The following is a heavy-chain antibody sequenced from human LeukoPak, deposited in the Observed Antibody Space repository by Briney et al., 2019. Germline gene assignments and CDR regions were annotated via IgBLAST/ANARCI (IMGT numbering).Heavy chain of an antibody. CDR2: ISAYNGNT. Sequence: GASVKVSCKASGYTFTSYGISWVRQAPGQGLEWMGWISAYNGNTNYAQKLQGRVTMTTDTSTSTAYMELRSLRSDDTAVYYCARTRRRGYSGYDQGLFDYWGQGTLVTVSS. D-gene: IGHD5-12*01. V-gene: IGHV1-18*01. CDR3: ARTRRRGYSGYDQGLFDY. J-gene: IGHJ4*02. CDR1: GYTFTSYG.